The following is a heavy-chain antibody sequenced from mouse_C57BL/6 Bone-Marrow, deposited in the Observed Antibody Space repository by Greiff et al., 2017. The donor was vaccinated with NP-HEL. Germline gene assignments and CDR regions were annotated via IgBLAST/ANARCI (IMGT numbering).Heavy chain of an antibody. CDR3: ARTPLQTGAWFAY. V-gene: IGHV2-9-1*01. CDR2: LWTGGGT. J-gene: IGHJ3*01. D-gene: IGHD4-1*01. Sequence: VKVVESGPGLVAPSQSLSITCTVSGFSLTSYAISWVRQPPGKGLEWLGVLWTGGGTNYNSALKSRLSISKDNSKSQVFLKMNRLQTDDTARYYCARTPLQTGAWFAYWGQGTLVTVSA. CDR1: GFSLTSYA.